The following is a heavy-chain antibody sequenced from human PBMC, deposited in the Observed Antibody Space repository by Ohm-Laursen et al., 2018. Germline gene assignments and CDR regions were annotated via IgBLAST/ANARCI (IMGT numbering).Heavy chain of an antibody. CDR1: GFTFSSYG. V-gene: IGHV3-30*18. CDR3: AKEAPHYYDSSGYYYSTPSDY. Sequence: SLRLSCAASGFTFSSYGMHWVRQAPGKGLEWVAVISYDGSNKYYADSVKGRFTISRDNSKNTLYLQMNSLRAEDTAVYYCAKEAPHYYDSSGYYYSTPSDYWGQGTLVTVSS. J-gene: IGHJ4*02. D-gene: IGHD3-22*01. CDR2: ISYDGSNK.